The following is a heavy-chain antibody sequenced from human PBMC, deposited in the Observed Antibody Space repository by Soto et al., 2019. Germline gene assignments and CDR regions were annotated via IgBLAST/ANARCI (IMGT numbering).Heavy chain of an antibody. CDR3: ARSSLYGMDV. Sequence: SETLSLTCSVSGGSISSGYYYWSWIRQPPGKGLEWIGNIYYSGNTYYNPSLKSRLIISIDTSKNQCYLKVGYVTAADTAVYYCARSSLYGMDVWGQGTTVTVSS. CDR1: GGSISSGYYY. J-gene: IGHJ6*02. V-gene: IGHV4-30-4*01. CDR2: IYYSGNT.